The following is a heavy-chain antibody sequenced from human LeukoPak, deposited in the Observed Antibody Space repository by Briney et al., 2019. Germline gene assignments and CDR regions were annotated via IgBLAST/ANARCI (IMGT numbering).Heavy chain of an antibody. D-gene: IGHD6-19*01. CDR1: GFTFSSYA. Sequence: PGGSLRLSCAASGFTFSSYAMSWVRQAPGKGLEWVSAISGSGGSTYYADSVKGRFTISRDNSKNTLYLQMNSLRAEDTAVYYCAKVYSSGWYQVNNWFDPWGQGTLVTVSS. CDR2: ISGSGGST. V-gene: IGHV3-23*01. CDR3: AKVYSSGWYQVNNWFDP. J-gene: IGHJ5*02.